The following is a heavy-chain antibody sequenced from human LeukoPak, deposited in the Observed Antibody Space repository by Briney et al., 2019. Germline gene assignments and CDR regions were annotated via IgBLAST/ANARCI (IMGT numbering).Heavy chain of an antibody. CDR3: VRLTIFGVLSINWFDP. D-gene: IGHD3-3*02. Sequence: PSETLSLTCTVSGGSISSSNYYWGWIRQPPGKGLEWIGSTLYSGDTHYNPSFKSRATVYADTSKNQFSLKVTYVTAADTAVYYCVRLTIFGVLSINWFDPWGQGTLVTVSS. J-gene: IGHJ5*02. V-gene: IGHV4-39*07. CDR2: TLYSGDT. CDR1: GGSISSSNYY.